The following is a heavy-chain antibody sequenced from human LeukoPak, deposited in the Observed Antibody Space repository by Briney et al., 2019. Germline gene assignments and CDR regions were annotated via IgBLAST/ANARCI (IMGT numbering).Heavy chain of an antibody. J-gene: IGHJ4*02. Sequence: GGSLRLSCAASGFTFSSYAMHWVRQAPGKGLEWVAVISYDGSNKYYADSVKGRFTISRDNSKNTLYLQMNSLRAEDTAFYYCAKAELGVDTFFDYWGQGTLVTVSS. D-gene: IGHD3-3*01. CDR1: GFTFSSYA. CDR3: AKAELGVDTFFDY. V-gene: IGHV3-30-3*01. CDR2: ISYDGSNK.